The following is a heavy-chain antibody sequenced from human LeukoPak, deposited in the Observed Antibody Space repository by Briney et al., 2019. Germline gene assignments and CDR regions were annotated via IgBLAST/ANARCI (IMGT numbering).Heavy chain of an antibody. CDR1: GGSISSYH. V-gene: IGHV4-59*01. CDR3: ARGRISSSY. CDR2: ICNSGST. Sequence: SETLSLTCTVSGGSISSYHWSWIRQPPGKGLEWIGYICNSGSTNYNPSLKSRVTISIDTSKNQISLKLSSVTAADTAVYYCARGRISSSYWGQGTLVTVSS. D-gene: IGHD6-13*01. J-gene: IGHJ4*02.